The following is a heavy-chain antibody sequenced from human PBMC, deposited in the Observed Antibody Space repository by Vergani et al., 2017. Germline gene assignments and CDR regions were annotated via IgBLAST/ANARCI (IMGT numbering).Heavy chain of an antibody. V-gene: IGHV4-39*01. D-gene: IGHD3-3*01. CDR2: IYYSGST. J-gene: IGHJ6*03. CDR1: GGSISSSSYY. CDR3: ARHVVRSIVGVVIDYYYYYYMDV. Sequence: QLQLQESGSGLVKPSQTLSLTCAVSGGSISSSSYYWGWIRQPPGKGLEWIGSIYYSGSTYYNPSLKSRVTISVDTSKNQFSLKLSSVTAADTAVYYCARHVVRSIVGVVIDYYYYYYMDVWGKGTTVTVSS.